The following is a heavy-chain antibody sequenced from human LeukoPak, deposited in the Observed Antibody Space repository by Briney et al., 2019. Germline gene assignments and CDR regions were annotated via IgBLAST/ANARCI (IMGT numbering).Heavy chain of an antibody. CDR2: IKQDGSEK. CDR1: GFTFSTYW. V-gene: IGHV3-7*04. J-gene: IGHJ4*02. CDR3: ARGGYQLLWY. Sequence: GGSLRLSCAASGFTFSTYWTSWVRQAPGTGREWVASIKQDGSEKSYVDSVKGRFTISRDNAKNSLYLQMNSLRAEDTAVYYCARGGYQLLWYWGQGTLVTVSS. D-gene: IGHD2-2*01.